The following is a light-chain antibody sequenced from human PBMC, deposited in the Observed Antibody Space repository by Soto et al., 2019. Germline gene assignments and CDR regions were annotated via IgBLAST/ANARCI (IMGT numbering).Light chain of an antibody. CDR1: SSDVGGYKY. Sequence: QSALTQPPSASGSPGQSVTISCTGTSSDVGGYKYVSWYQHHPGKAPKLIIFEVNKRPSGVPDRFSGSKSGNTASLTVSGLQAEDEADYYCSSYAGINNLGVFGTGTKVTVL. CDR2: EVN. CDR3: SSYAGINNLGV. V-gene: IGLV2-8*01. J-gene: IGLJ1*01.